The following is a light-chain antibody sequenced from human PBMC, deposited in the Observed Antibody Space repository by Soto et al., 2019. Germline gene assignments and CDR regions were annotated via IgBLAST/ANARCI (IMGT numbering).Light chain of an antibody. CDR1: QSVSSS. V-gene: IGKV3-15*01. J-gene: IGKJ1*01. Sequence: EIMMTQSPATLSVSPGERATLSCRASQSVSSSLAWYQQKPGQAPRLLIYGASTRATGIPARFSGSGSGTEFTLTINSLQSEDFAVYFCQQYNRNTWSFGPGTKVDI. CDR2: GAS. CDR3: QQYNRNTWS.